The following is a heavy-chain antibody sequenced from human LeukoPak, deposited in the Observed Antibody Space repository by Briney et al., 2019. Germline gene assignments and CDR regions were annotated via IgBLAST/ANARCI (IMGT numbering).Heavy chain of an antibody. D-gene: IGHD6-19*01. CDR1: GDSFTKYS. CDR3: ARGQYSSGLGLLDY. CDR2: INPNSGGT. J-gene: IGHJ4*02. Sequence: ASVKVSCKTSGDSFTKYSISWVRQAPGQGLEWMGWINPNSGGTNYAQKFQGRVTMTRDTSISTAYMELSRLRSDDTAFYYCARGQYSSGLGLLDYWGQGTLVTVSS. V-gene: IGHV1-2*02.